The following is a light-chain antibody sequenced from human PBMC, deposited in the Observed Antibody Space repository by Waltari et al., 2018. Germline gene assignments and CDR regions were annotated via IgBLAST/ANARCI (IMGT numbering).Light chain of an antibody. Sequence: SYELTQPPSVSVSPGQTARITSSGDALPKRYVYWYQQKSGQAPGLVIYEDNKRPSGHLARCSGSSSVAMATWAISGAQVEDDCDYYCYSTDNSADHRGVFGAGTELTVL. J-gene: IGLJ1*01. CDR3: YSTDNSADHRGV. CDR2: EDN. V-gene: IGLV3-10*01. CDR1: ALPKRY.